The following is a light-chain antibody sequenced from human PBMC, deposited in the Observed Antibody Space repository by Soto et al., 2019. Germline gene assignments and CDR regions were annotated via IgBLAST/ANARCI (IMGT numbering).Light chain of an antibody. CDR1: QSISGW. CDR2: DAS. CDR3: QQYNTYWT. Sequence: DIQLTQSPSSLSASVGDRVTITCRASQSISGWLAWYQQKPGKAPELLIYDASSLETGVPSRFSGNGSGTEFTLTISSLQSDDFAIYYCQQYNTYWTFGQGTKVDI. V-gene: IGKV1-5*01. J-gene: IGKJ1*01.